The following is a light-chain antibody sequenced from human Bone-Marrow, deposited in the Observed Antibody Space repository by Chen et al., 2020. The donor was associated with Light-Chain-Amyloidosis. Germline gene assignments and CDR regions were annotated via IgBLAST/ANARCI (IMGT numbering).Light chain of an antibody. Sequence: SSQLTQPPSLSAPPGQTASITCSGDDLPTKYAYWYQQKPGQAPVLVVHRDTERPSGISERFSGSSSGTTATLTISGVQAEDEADYHCQSADSSGTYEVTFGGGTKLTVL. J-gene: IGLJ2*01. CDR3: QSADSSGTYEVT. V-gene: IGLV3-25*03. CDR1: DLPTKY. CDR2: RDT.